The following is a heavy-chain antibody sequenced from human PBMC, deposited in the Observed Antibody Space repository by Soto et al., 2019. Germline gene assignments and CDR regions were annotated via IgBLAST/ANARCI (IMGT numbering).Heavy chain of an antibody. CDR2: INYSGST. J-gene: IGHJ5*02. D-gene: IGHD6-13*01. V-gene: IGHV4-34*01. Sequence: SETLSLTCAVYGGSFSGYYWSWIRQPPGKGLEWIGEINYSGSTNYNPSLKSRVTISVNTSKNQFPLKLSSVTAADTAVYYCARGLSYSSSWYSSYNWFDPWGQGTLVTVSS. CDR3: ARGLSYSSSWYSSYNWFDP. CDR1: GGSFSGYY.